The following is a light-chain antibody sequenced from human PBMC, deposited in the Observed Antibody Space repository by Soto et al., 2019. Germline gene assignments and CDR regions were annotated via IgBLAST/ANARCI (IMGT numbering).Light chain of an antibody. J-gene: IGKJ2*01. V-gene: IGKV3-20*01. Sequence: ESVCTQSRGGLSWSPGYRATLSCRASQTVSNIYLVWYQQRPGQAPRLLIYETSIRASGIPDRFSGSGSGTDFTLTISRLEPEDFAVYWCQQFGTSPYTFGQGTKVDIK. CDR2: ETS. CDR3: QQFGTSPYT. CDR1: QTVSNIY.